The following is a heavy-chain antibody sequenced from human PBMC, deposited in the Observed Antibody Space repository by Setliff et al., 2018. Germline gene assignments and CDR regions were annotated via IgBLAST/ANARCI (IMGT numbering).Heavy chain of an antibody. CDR2: INHTGTT. CDR3: ARGRNVAARLLDS. D-gene: IGHD6-6*01. Sequence: SETLSLTCAASGGTFSYYYWTWIRQPPGKGLEWVGEINHTGTTKYNPSLQSRVTMSVDPSKNQFSLKVTSVTAADTAVYYCARGRNVAARLLDSWGRGTLVTVSS. J-gene: IGHJ4*02. CDR1: GGTFSYYY. V-gene: IGHV4-34*01.